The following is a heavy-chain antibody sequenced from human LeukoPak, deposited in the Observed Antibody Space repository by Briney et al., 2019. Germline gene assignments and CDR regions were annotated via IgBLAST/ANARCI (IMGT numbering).Heavy chain of an antibody. CDR1: GFTVSSNY. V-gene: IGHV3-66*01. CDR2: IYSGGST. Sequence: GGSLRLSCAASGFTVSSNYMSWVRQAPGKGLEWVSVIYSGGSTYYADSVKGRLTISGDNSKNTLYLQMNSLRAEDTAVYYCARGLGYSYGLYHFDYWGQGTLVTVSS. CDR3: ARGLGYSYGLYHFDY. D-gene: IGHD5-18*01. J-gene: IGHJ4*02.